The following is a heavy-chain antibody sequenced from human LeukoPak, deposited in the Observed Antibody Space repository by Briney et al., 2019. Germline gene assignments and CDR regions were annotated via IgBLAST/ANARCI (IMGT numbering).Heavy chain of an antibody. CDR2: ISSSSSYI. Sequence: GVSLRLSCAASGFTFSSYSMTWVRRAPGKGLEWVSSISSSSSYIYYEDSVKGRFTISRDNAKNSLYLQMNSLRAEDTAVYYCARQSSSGWTPFAYWGQGTLVTVSS. CDR1: GFTFSSYS. D-gene: IGHD6-19*01. CDR3: ARQSSSGWTPFAY. J-gene: IGHJ4*02. V-gene: IGHV3-21*01.